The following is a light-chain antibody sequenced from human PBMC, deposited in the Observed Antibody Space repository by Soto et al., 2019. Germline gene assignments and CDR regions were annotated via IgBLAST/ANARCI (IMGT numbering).Light chain of an antibody. Sequence: CALTQTASVSGAAGEGITISCTGTSSDVGSYNYVSWYQHHPGKAPKLMIFDVNNRPSGVSDRFSGSKSGNTASLTISGLQAEDEADYYRNSYTSSKTSVFGSGTKVTVL. CDR3: NSYTSSKTSV. V-gene: IGLV2-14*03. CDR1: SSDVGSYNY. CDR2: DVN. J-gene: IGLJ1*01.